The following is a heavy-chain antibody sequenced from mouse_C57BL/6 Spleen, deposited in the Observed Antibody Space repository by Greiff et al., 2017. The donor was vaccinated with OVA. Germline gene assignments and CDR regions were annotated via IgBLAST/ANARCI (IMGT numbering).Heavy chain of an antibody. CDR1: GFNITDYY. CDR2: IDPEDGDT. Sequence: VQLQQSGAELVRPGASVKLSCTASGFNITDYYMYWVKQRPEQGLEWIGRIDPEDGDTEYAPKLQGKATMTADTSSNTAYLQLSSLTSEDTAVYYCTSFYYDYAWFAYWGQGTLVTVSA. CDR3: TSFYYDYAWFAY. V-gene: IGHV14-1*01. J-gene: IGHJ3*01. D-gene: IGHD2-4*01.